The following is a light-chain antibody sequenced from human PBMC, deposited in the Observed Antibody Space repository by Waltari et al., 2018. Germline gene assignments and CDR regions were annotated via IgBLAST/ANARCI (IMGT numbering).Light chain of an antibody. CDR1: QTLSYSSTNKDY. CDR2: GAS. CDR3: QHYYTFPRT. Sequence: DIVMTQAPDSLAVSLGERATINRKSSQTLSYSSTNKDYVAWFQQKPGQPPKLLIYGASTRNSGVPDLFSGSGSGTDFTLTISSLQAEDVAMYYCQHYYTFPRTFGQGTKVEVK. J-gene: IGKJ1*01. V-gene: IGKV4-1*01.